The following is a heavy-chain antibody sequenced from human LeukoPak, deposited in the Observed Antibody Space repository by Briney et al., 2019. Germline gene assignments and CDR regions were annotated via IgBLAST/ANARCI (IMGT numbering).Heavy chain of an antibody. CDR3: AREFTGYGNTDY. D-gene: IGHD5-12*01. J-gene: IGHJ4*02. Sequence: GGSLRLSCAASGFVFSSYWMHWVRQVPGKGLVWVSRINTDGSITNYADSVRGRFTISTDTAKNTLYLQMNSLRADDTAVYYCAREFTGYGNTDYWGQGTLVTVSS. CDR1: GFVFSSYW. CDR2: INTDGSIT. V-gene: IGHV3-74*01.